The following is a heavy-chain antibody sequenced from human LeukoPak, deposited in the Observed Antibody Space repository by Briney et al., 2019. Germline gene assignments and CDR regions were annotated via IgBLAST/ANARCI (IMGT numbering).Heavy chain of an antibody. CDR3: VRLWDSSGFSGY. V-gene: IGHV3-7*01. CDR1: GFTFSNYW. CDR2: IQKDGSEK. Sequence: GGSLRLSCVASGFTFSNYWMSWVRQAPGKGLEWVANIQKDGSEKHYVASVEGRFTISRDNAENSLFLQLNSLRVDDTAVYYCVRLWDSSGFSGYWGQGALVTVSS. D-gene: IGHD3-22*01. J-gene: IGHJ4*02.